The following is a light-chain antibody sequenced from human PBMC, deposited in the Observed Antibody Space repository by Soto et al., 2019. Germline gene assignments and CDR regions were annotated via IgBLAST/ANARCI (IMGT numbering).Light chain of an antibody. CDR1: ETISKY. CDR2: VAS. Sequence: DIQMTQSPSSLSASIGDRVTITCRASETISKYLSWYQQKPGEAPNLLVYVASTLQSGVPSRFSGSGSGTVFTLTINSLQPEDFATYYCQQSYTSPWTFGQGTKVDI. CDR3: QQSYTSPWT. V-gene: IGKV1-39*01. J-gene: IGKJ1*01.